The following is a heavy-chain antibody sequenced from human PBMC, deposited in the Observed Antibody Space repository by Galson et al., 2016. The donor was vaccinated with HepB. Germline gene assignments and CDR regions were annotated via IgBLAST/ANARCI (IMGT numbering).Heavy chain of an antibody. V-gene: IGHV3-9*01. D-gene: IGHD6-13*01. CDR3: AKEAIRYSSTWTRYFDY. J-gene: IGHJ4*02. CDR2: ISYNSDTV. Sequence: SLRLSCATSGFTFDDYAMHWVRQGPGKGLEWVSGISYNSDTVGYADSVKGRFSISRDNAKDSLYLQMNSLRAEDTALYYCAKEAIRYSSTWTRYFDYWGQGTLVTVSS. CDR1: GFTFDDYA.